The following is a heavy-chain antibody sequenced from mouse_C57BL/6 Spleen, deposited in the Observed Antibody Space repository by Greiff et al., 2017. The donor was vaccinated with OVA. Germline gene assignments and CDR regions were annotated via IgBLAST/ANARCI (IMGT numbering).Heavy chain of an antibody. CDR2: IDPNSGGT. Sequence: QVQLQQPGAELVKPGASVKLSCKASGYTFTSYWMHWVKQRPGRGLEWIGRIDPNSGGTKYNEKFKSKATLTVDKPSSTAYMQLSSPTSEDSAVYYCARRGYGSRYYFDYWGQGTTLTVSS. CDR1: GYTFTSYW. J-gene: IGHJ2*01. D-gene: IGHD1-1*01. V-gene: IGHV1-72*01. CDR3: ARRGYGSRYYFDY.